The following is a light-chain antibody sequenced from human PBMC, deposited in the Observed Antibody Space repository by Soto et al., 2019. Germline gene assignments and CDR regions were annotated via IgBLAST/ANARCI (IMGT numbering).Light chain of an antibody. V-gene: IGKV1-5*01. J-gene: IGKJ1*01. CDR3: QQLNSYPRT. CDR1: QSISTW. Sequence: DIQMTQSPSTLSASLGDRVTSTCRASQSISTWLAWYQQKPGKAPQLLIYDASSLESGVPSRFSGSGSGTEFTLTISSLQPEDFATYCCQQLNSYPRTFGQGTKV. CDR2: DAS.